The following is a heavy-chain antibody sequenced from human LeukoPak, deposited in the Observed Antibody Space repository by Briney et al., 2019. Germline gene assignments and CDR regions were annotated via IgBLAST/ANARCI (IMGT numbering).Heavy chain of an antibody. V-gene: IGHV1-69*01. CDR1: GGTFSSYA. D-gene: IGHD2-2*01. CDR2: IIPIFGTA. J-gene: IGHJ4*02. CDR3: ATTLGVLGYCSSTSCPALFDY. Sequence: SVKVSCKASGGTFSSYAISWVRQAPGQGLEWMGGIIPIFGTANYAQKFQGRVTITADESTSTAYMELSSLRSEDTAVYYCATTLGVLGYCSSTSCPALFDYWGQGTLVTVSS.